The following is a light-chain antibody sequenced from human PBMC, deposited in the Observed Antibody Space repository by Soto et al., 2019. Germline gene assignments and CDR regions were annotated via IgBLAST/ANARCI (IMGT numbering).Light chain of an antibody. J-gene: IGLJ2*01. Sequence: QSVLTQPPSASGSPGQSVTISCTGTSSDVGGYNYVSWYQQHPGEAPKLMIYEVYKRPSGVPARFSGSKSGNTASLTVSGLQPEDEADYYCHSYAGSDKYVVFGGGTKLTVL. CDR1: SSDVGGYNY. CDR3: HSYAGSDKYVV. V-gene: IGLV2-8*01. CDR2: EVY.